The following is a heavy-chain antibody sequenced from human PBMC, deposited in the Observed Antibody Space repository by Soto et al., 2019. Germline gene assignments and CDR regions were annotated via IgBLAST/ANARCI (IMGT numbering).Heavy chain of an antibody. D-gene: IGHD3-22*01. Sequence: PSETLSLTCAVSGGSISSSNWCSWVRQPPGKGREGRGEIYHSCSTNYNPSPRRRVTISVDKSKKQFSLKMSSATDADTAVSYCASGPPMTVVVTQGINWFDLWGQGTLVTVSX. V-gene: IGHV4-4*02. CDR1: GGSISSSNW. CDR2: IYHSCST. J-gene: IGHJ5*02. CDR3: ASGPPMTVVVTQGINWFDL.